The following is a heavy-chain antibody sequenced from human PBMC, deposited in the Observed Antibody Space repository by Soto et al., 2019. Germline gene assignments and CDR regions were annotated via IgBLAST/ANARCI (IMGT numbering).Heavy chain of an antibody. D-gene: IGHD3-16*02. Sequence: SVKVSCKASGVTFSSYAISWVRQAPGQGLEWMGGIIPIFGTANYAQKFQGRVTITADESTSAAYMELSSLRSEDTAVYYCARANYDCVWGSYRYNWFDPWGQGTLVTVSS. CDR2: IIPIFGTA. V-gene: IGHV1-69*13. J-gene: IGHJ5*02. CDR3: ARANYDCVWGSYRYNWFDP. CDR1: GVTFSSYA.